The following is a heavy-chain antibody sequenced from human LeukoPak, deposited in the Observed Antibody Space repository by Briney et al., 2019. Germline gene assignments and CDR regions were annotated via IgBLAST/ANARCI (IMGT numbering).Heavy chain of an antibody. D-gene: IGHD3-22*01. V-gene: IGHV1-8*02. J-gene: IGHJ4*02. Sequence: ASVKVSCKASGYTFTDHYIHWVRQAPGQGFEWMGWMNPNSGNTGYAQKFQGRVTMTRNTSISTAYMELSSLRSEDTAVYYCARALDYYDSSGYQNYFDYWGQGTLVTVSS. CDR2: MNPNSGNT. CDR1: GYTFTDHY. CDR3: ARALDYYDSSGYQNYFDY.